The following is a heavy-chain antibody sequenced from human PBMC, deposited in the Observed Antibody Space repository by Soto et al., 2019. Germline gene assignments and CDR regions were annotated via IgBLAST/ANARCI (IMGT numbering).Heavy chain of an antibody. CDR3: ARADYYGDPGSY. D-gene: IGHD3-10*01. V-gene: IGHV3-7*01. Sequence: GGSLRLSCAASGFTFSTSWMSWVRQAPGKGLEWVANIKEDGSEKYYVDSVKGRFTISIDHAKNSLYLQMNSLGADDTAVYYCARADYYGDPGSYWGQGTLVTVSS. CDR2: IKEDGSEK. CDR1: GFTFSTSW. J-gene: IGHJ4*02.